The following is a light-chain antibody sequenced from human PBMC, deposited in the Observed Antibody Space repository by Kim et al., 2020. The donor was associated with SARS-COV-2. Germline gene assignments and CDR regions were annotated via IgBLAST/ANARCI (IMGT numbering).Light chain of an antibody. V-gene: IGKV1-5*03. CDR1: QSIGTW. CDR2: KAS. CDR3: QQYNSYPWT. J-gene: IGKJ1*01. Sequence: ASVGDRVTIPCRASQSIGTWLAWYQQKPGKAPNLLIYKASSLESGVPSRFSGSGFGTEFTLTISSLQPDDFTTYWCQQYNSYPWTFGQGTKVEIK.